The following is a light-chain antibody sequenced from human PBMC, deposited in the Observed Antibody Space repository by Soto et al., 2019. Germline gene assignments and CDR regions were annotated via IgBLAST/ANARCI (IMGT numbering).Light chain of an antibody. V-gene: IGKV4-1*01. J-gene: IGKJ2*01. CDR1: QSVLYSSNNKNY. Sequence: DIVMTQSPDSLAVSLGERATINCKSSQSVLYSSNNKNYLAWYQQRPGQPPKLLIYWASTRESGVPDRFSGSGSGTDFTLTITSLQAEDVALYYCQQCESTPPTFGQGTKLEIK. CDR3: QQCESTPPT. CDR2: WAS.